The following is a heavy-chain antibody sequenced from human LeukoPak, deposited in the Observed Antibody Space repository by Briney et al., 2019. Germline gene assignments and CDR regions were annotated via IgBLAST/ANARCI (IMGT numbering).Heavy chain of an antibody. Sequence: PSETLSRTCTVSGGSISSYYWSWIRQPPGKGLEWIGYIYSSGSTNYNPSLKSRVTISVDTSKNQFSLKLSSVTAADTAAYYCARAIAAADSWFDPWGQGTLVTVSS. J-gene: IGHJ5*02. CDR1: GGSISSYY. CDR3: ARAIAAADSWFDP. CDR2: IYSSGST. V-gene: IGHV4-59*08. D-gene: IGHD6-13*01.